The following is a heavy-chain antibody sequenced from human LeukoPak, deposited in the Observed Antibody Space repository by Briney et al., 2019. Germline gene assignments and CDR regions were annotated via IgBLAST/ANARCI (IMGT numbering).Heavy chain of an antibody. CDR1: GGFISISSFF. D-gene: IGHD3-3*01. J-gene: IGHJ3*02. Sequence: SETLSLTCIVSGGFISISSFFWGWIRQPPGQGLEYIGIIYYNGSTYYDPSLKSRVTISVDTSKNQFSLRLSSVTAADTAVYYCARGLGSGYYPSDIWGQGTMVTVSS. CDR2: IYYNGST. CDR3: ARGLGSGYYPSDI. V-gene: IGHV4-39*07.